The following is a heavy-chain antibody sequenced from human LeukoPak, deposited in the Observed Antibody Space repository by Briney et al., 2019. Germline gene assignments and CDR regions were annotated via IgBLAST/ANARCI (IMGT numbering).Heavy chain of an antibody. D-gene: IGHD5-12*01. Sequence: SLRLSCAASGXXFSXNGMHXVRQAPGKXLEXXXVXSYDGSNKYYADSVKGRFTISRDNSKNTLYLQMNSLRAEDTAVYYCARVETGYSGYGLLGYWGQGTLVTVSS. V-gene: IGHV3-30*03. CDR2: XSYDGSNK. CDR1: GXXFSXNG. CDR3: ARVETGYSGYGLLGY. J-gene: IGHJ4*02.